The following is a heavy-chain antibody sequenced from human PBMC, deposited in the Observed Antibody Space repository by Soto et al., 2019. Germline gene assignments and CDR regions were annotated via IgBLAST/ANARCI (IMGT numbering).Heavy chain of an antibody. Sequence: QLQLQESGPGLVKPSETLSLTCTVSGGSIGSGSSYWGWIRQPPGKGLEWIGSIHYSGSTYYNPSLKSRITISVATSKTQLSLRLISVTAADPAVYFCAKTGFWSDYRVADYWGQGTLVTVSS. V-gene: IGHV4-39*01. CDR3: AKTGFWSDYRVADY. J-gene: IGHJ4*02. CDR2: IHYSGST. D-gene: IGHD3-3*01. CDR1: GGSIGSGSSY.